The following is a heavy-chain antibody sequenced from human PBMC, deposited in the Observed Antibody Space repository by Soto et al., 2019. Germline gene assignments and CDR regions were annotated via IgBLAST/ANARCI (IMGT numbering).Heavy chain of an antibody. Sequence: GGSLRLSCAASGFTFSSYSMNWVRQAPGKGLEWVSSISSSSSYIYYADSVKGHVTISADKSISTAYLQWSSLKASDTAMYYCARLQAAAGDNDLTFDYWGQRTLVTVSS. CDR1: GFTFSSYS. J-gene: IGHJ4*02. CDR2: ISSSSSYI. CDR3: ARLQAAAGDNDLTFDY. D-gene: IGHD6-13*01. V-gene: IGHV3-21*04.